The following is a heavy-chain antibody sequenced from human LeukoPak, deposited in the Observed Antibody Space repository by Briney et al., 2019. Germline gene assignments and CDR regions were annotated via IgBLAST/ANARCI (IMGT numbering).Heavy chain of an antibody. Sequence: SETLSLTCAVYGGSFSGYYWSWIRQPPGKGLEWIGRIYTSGSTNYNPSLKSRVTMSVDTSKNQFSLKLSSVTAADTAVYYCAREEGYSGYDYTTIEYNWLDPWGQGTLVTVSS. CDR3: AREEGYSGYDYTTIEYNWLDP. J-gene: IGHJ5*02. CDR2: IYTSGST. D-gene: IGHD5-12*01. V-gene: IGHV4-59*10. CDR1: GGSFSGYY.